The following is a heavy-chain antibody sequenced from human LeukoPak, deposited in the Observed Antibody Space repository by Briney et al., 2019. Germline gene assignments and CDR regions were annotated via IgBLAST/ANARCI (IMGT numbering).Heavy chain of an antibody. CDR3: ARGRWPTEAFDY. D-gene: IGHD5-24*01. CDR2: VFYSGST. Sequence: SETLSLTCTVSDDSIKNYFWTWIRQSPGKGLEWIGYVFYSGSTNYNPSLKSRVTISVDTSKNQFSLKLSSVTAADTAVYYCARGRWPTEAFDYWGQGTLVTVSS. CDR1: DDSIKNYF. V-gene: IGHV4-59*01. J-gene: IGHJ4*02.